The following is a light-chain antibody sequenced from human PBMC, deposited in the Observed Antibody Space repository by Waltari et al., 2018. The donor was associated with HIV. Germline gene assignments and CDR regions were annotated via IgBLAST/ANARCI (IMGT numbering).Light chain of an antibody. Sequence: QSALTQPPSASGSPGQSVTISCTGTRSDVGGYNYVPWYQQHPGKAPKLMIYEVSKRPSGVPDRFSGSKSGNTASLTVSGLQAEDEADYYCSSYAGSNTDVVFGGGTKLTVL. CDR2: EVS. V-gene: IGLV2-8*01. CDR3: SSYAGSNTDVV. CDR1: RSDVGGYNY. J-gene: IGLJ2*01.